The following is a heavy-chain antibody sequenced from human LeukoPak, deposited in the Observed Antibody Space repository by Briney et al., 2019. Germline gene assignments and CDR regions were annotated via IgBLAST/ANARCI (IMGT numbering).Heavy chain of an antibody. Sequence: PGGSLRLSCAASGFTFSSYWMSWVRQAPGKGLEWVANIKQDGSEKYYVDSVKGRFTISRDNAKNSLYLQMNSLRAEDTAVYYCARLRKTYYDFWSGYYFDYWGQGTLVTVSS. J-gene: IGHJ4*02. V-gene: IGHV3-7*01. CDR1: GFTFSSYW. CDR3: ARLRKTYYDFWSGYYFDY. CDR2: IKQDGSEK. D-gene: IGHD3-3*01.